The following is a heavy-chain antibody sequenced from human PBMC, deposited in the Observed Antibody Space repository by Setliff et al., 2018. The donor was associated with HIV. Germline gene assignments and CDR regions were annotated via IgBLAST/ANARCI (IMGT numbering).Heavy chain of an antibody. D-gene: IGHD2-2*01. CDR3: AREGVPAAVMWFDP. J-gene: IGHJ5*02. Sequence: PSETLSLTCTVSGDSITSGGYFWSWIRQHPGKGLEWIGHIYYSGSTYYNPSLKSRVTISVDTSKNQFSLKLSSVTASDTAVYYCAREGVPAAVMWFDPWGQGTLVTVSS. V-gene: IGHV4-31*03. CDR2: IYYSGST. CDR1: GDSITSGGYF.